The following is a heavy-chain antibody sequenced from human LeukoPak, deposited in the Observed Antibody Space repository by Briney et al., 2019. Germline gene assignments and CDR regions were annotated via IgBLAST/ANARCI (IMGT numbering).Heavy chain of an antibody. D-gene: IGHD3-22*01. CDR1: GFTFTSYS. V-gene: IGHV3-21*01. CDR2: ISSRSNYI. J-gene: IGHJ4*02. Sequence: PGGSPRLSCAASGFTFTSYSMNWVRLAPGKGLEWVSCISSRSNYIYYADSVKGRFTISRDNAKNSLYLQMNSLRAEDTAVYYCVRDRGRYDSSGYYYEGYFDYWGQGTLVTVSS. CDR3: VRDRGRYDSSGYYYEGYFDY.